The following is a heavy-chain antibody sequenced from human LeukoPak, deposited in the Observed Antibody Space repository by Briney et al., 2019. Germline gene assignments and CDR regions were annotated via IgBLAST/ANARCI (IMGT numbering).Heavy chain of an antibody. Sequence: PGGSLILSCAASGFTFSSCAMSWVRQAPGKGLEWVSAISGSGGSTYYADSVKGRFTISRDNSKNTLYLQMNSLRAEDTAVYYCAKDMRFDWTPYYFDYWGQGTLVTVSS. CDR3: AKDMRFDWTPYYFDY. CDR2: ISGSGGST. D-gene: IGHD3-9*01. V-gene: IGHV3-23*01. CDR1: GFTFSSCA. J-gene: IGHJ4*02.